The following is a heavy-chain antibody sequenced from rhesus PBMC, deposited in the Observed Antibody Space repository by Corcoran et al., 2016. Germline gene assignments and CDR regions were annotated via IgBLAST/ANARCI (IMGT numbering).Heavy chain of an antibody. CDR2: VYGINTDP. CDR3: ARGYCTGGGCYGLVHFAF. J-gene: IGHJ4*01. Sequence: QVQLQESGPGVVKPSETLSLTCAVSGGSISDSYWWGWIRQPPGKGLEWIGYVYGINTDPTYLPSLKSRVTLSKDPSQNQFSLNLSSVTAADTAVYYCARGYCTGGGCYGLVHFAFWGQGVLVTVSS. D-gene: IGHD2-21*01. V-gene: IGHV4S10*01. CDR1: GGSISDSYW.